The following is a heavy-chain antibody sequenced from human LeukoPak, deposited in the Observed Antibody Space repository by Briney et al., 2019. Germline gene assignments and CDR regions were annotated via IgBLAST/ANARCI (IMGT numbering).Heavy chain of an antibody. V-gene: IGHV4-59*01. CDR2: IYYSGST. CDR1: GGSISSYY. D-gene: IGHD1-26*01. CDR3: ARATRPRGAWFDP. Sequence: PSETLSLTCTVSGGSISSYYWTWIRQPPGKGLEWIGYIYYSGSTYYNTSLKRRVTISVDTSKNQFSLKLSSVTAADTAVYYCARATRPRGAWFDPWGQGTLVTVSS. J-gene: IGHJ5*02.